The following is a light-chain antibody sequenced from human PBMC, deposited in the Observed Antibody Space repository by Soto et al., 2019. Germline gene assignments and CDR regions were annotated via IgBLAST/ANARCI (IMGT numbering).Light chain of an antibody. CDR2: GAS. CDR1: QSVSSSY. CDR3: QQYGSSPPGT. Sequence: EIVMTQSPATLSVSPGERATLSCRASQSVSSSYLAWYQQKPGQAPRLLIHGASSRATGIPARFSGSGSGTDFTLTISRLEPEDFAVYYCQQYGSSPPGTFGQGTKVDIK. J-gene: IGKJ1*01. V-gene: IGKV3-20*01.